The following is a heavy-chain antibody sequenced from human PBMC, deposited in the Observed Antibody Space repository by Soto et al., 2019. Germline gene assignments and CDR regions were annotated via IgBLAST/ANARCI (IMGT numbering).Heavy chain of an antibody. Sequence: PSETLSLTCTVSGGSISSYYWSWIRQPPGKGLEWIGYLYYSGSTNYNPSLKSRVTISVDTSKNQFSLKLSPVTAADTAVYYCARGGAAYYYYGMDVWGQGTTVTVSS. CDR2: LYYSGST. CDR3: ARGGAAYYYYGMDV. CDR1: GGSISSYY. V-gene: IGHV4-59*01. D-gene: IGHD2-15*01. J-gene: IGHJ6*02.